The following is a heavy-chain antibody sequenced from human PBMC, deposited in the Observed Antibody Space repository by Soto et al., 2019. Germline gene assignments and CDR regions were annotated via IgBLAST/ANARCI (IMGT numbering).Heavy chain of an antibody. D-gene: IGHD3-22*01. J-gene: IGHJ3*02. V-gene: IGHV3-53*01. CDR1: GFTVSSNY. CDR2: IYSGGST. CDR3: AREIYYDSSGYHDAFDI. Sequence: GGSLRLSCAASGFTVSSNYMSWVRQAPGKGLEWVSVIYSGGSTYYADSVKGRFTISRDNSKNTLYLQMNSLRAEDTAVYYCAREIYYDSSGYHDAFDIWGQGTMVTVSS.